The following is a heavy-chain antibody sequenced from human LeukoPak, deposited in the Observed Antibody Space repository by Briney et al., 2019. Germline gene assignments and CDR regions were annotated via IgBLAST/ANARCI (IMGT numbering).Heavy chain of an antibody. D-gene: IGHD3-22*01. CDR3: ARDRRYDPYYYDSSGPFDY. CDR2: ISSSSSTI. CDR1: GFTFSNAW. J-gene: IGHJ4*02. Sequence: GGSLRLSCAASGFTFSNAWMSWVRQAPGKGLEWVSYISSSSSTIYYADSVKGRFTISRDNAKNSLYLQMNSLRAEDTAVYYCARDRRYDPYYYDSSGPFDYWGQGTLVTVSS. V-gene: IGHV3-48*01.